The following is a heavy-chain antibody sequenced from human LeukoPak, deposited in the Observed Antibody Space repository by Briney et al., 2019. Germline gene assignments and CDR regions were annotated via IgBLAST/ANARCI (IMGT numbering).Heavy chain of an antibody. D-gene: IGHD2-2*01. Sequence: TGGSLRLSCAASGFTFSSYAMSWVRQAPGKGLEWVSVIYSGGSTYYADSVKGRFTISRDNSKNTLYLQMNSLRAEDTAVYYCAGDRRYCSSTSCYYYYGMDVWGQGTTVTVSS. J-gene: IGHJ6*02. CDR3: AGDRRYCSSTSCYYYYGMDV. CDR2: IYSGGST. CDR1: GFTFSSYA. V-gene: IGHV3-66*01.